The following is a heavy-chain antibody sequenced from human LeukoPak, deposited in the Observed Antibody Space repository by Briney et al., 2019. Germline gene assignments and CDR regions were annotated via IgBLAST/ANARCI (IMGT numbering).Heavy chain of an antibody. CDR2: ISGSGGST. Sequence: GGSLRLSCAASGFTFSSYGMSWVRQAPGKGLEWVSAISGSGGSTYYADSVKGRFTISRDNSKNTLYLQMNSLRAEDTAVYYCANLPYFSGSYGGSFDYWGQGTLVTVSS. CDR1: GFTFSSYG. D-gene: IGHD1-26*01. J-gene: IGHJ4*02. CDR3: ANLPYFSGSYGGSFDY. V-gene: IGHV3-23*01.